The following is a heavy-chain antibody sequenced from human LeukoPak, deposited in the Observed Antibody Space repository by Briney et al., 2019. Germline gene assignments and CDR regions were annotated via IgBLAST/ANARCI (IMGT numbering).Heavy chain of an antibody. CDR3: AKSDYGDYFDF. CDR1: GFTFSSYA. Sequence: GGSLRLSCAASGFTFSSYAMSWVRQAPGRGLEWVSAISGSGGSTYYADSVKGRFTISRDNSKNTLFLQMNSLRAEDTAVYYCAKSDYGDYFDFWGQGTLVTVSS. D-gene: IGHD4-17*01. CDR2: ISGSGGST. J-gene: IGHJ4*02. V-gene: IGHV3-23*01.